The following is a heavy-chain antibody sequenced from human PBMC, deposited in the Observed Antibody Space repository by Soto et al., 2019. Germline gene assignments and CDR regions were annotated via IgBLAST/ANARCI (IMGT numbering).Heavy chain of an antibody. CDR1: GYTFNNHA. D-gene: IGHD3-10*02. Sequence: GASVKVSCKASGYTFNNHAIHWVRQAPGQRPEWLGWNNAGNGNTYYSEKFEGRVTFTRDTAATTVNMELTSLTSEDTAIYYCGRDQSGIGYYVDWFDPWGQGTLVTVS. V-gene: IGHV1-3*01. CDR3: GRDQSGIGYYVDWFDP. CDR2: NNAGNGNT. J-gene: IGHJ5*02.